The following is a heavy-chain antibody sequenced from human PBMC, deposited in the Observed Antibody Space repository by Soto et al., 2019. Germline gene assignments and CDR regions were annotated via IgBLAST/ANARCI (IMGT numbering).Heavy chain of an antibody. CDR2: INSDGSST. J-gene: IGHJ6*02. CDR3: ARDERGIVVVPAAPYYYYGMDV. CDR1: GFTFSSYW. D-gene: IGHD2-2*01. V-gene: IGHV3-74*01. Sequence: GGSLRLSCAASGFTFSSYWMHWVRQAPWKGLVWVSRINSDGSSTSYADSVKGRFTISRDNAKNTLYLQMNSLRAEDTAVYYCARDERGIVVVPAAPYYYYGMDVWGQGTTVTVSS.